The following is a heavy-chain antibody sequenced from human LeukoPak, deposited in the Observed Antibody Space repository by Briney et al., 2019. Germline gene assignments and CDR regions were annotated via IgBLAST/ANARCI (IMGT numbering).Heavy chain of an antibody. Sequence: GESLKFSCKGPGYRFTNYWIGWVRQTPGKGLEWMGIISLGDSNTRYNPSLQGQGTISAAYSNSTAYLQRSSLKASDTAMYHCARLYCSSSSCRHPLISDPYMDVWGKGTTVTVSS. CDR1: GYRFTNYW. CDR2: ISLGDSNT. D-gene: IGHD2-2*01. CDR3: ARLYCSSSSCRHPLISDPYMDV. J-gene: IGHJ6*03. V-gene: IGHV5-51*01.